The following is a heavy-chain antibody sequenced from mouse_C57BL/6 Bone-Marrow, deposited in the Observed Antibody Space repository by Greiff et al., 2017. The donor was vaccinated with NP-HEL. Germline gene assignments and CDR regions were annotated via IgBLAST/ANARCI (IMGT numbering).Heavy chain of an antibody. CDR1: GYTFTSYW. Sequence: QVQLQQPGAELVKPGASVKLSCKASGYTFTSYWMHWVKQRPGQGLEWIGMIHPNSGSTNYNEKFQSKATLTVDKSSSTAYMQLSSLTSEDSAVSYCATTLDPVSGYGYWGQGTTVTVSS. CDR2: IHPNSGST. CDR3: ATTLDPVSGYGY. D-gene: IGHD1-1*01. V-gene: IGHV1-64*01. J-gene: IGHJ2*01.